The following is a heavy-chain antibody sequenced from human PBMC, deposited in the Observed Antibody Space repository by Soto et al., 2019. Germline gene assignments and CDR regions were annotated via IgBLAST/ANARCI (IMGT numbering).Heavy chain of an antibody. CDR2: IYYSGST. Sequence: SETLSLTCTVSGGSISSYYWSWIRQPPGKGLEWIGYIYYSGSTNYNPSLKSRVTISVDTSKNQFSLKLSSVTAADTAVYYCARLGPQLGTEFDYWGQGTLVTVSS. J-gene: IGHJ4*02. V-gene: IGHV4-59*08. CDR3: ARLGPQLGTEFDY. CDR1: GGSISSYY. D-gene: IGHD7-27*01.